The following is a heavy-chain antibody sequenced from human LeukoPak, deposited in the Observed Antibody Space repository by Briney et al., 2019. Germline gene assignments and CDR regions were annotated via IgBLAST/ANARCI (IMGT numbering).Heavy chain of an antibody. J-gene: IGHJ4*02. Sequence: GASVKVSCKASGYTFTGYYMRWVRQAPGQGLEWMGWINPNSGGTNHAQKFQGRVTMTRDTSISTAYMELSRLRSDDTAVYYCARAGYDILTGPPDYFDYWGQGTLVTVSS. D-gene: IGHD3-9*01. CDR2: INPNSGGT. CDR3: ARAGYDILTGPPDYFDY. V-gene: IGHV1-2*02. CDR1: GYTFTGYY.